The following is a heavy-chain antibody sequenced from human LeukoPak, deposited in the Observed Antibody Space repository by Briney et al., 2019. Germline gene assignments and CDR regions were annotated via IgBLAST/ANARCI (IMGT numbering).Heavy chain of an antibody. CDR3: ARAPAAYSSSWYLDY. V-gene: IGHV4-34*01. CDR1: GGSFSGYY. J-gene: IGHJ4*02. Sequence: PSETLSLTCAVYGGSFSGYYWSWIRQPPGKGLEWIGEINHSGSTNYNPSLKSRVTISVDTSKNQFSLKLSSVIAADTAVYYCARAPAAYSSSWYLDYWGQGTLVTVSS. CDR2: INHSGST. D-gene: IGHD6-13*01.